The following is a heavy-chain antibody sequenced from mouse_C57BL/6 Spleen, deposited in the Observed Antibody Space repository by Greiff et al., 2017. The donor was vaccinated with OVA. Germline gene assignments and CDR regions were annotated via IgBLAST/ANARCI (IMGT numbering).Heavy chain of an antibody. J-gene: IGHJ1*03. Sequence: DVMLVESEGGLVQPGRSLKLSCTASGFTFSDYYMAWVRQVPETGLAWVANINYDGSSTYYLDSLKSRFIISSDNATNILYLQMSSLKSEDTATYYCARGPSSNYGYFDVWGTGTTVTVSS. D-gene: IGHD2-10*02. CDR2: INYDGSST. V-gene: IGHV5-16*01. CDR3: ARGPSSNYGYFDV. CDR1: GFTFSDYY.